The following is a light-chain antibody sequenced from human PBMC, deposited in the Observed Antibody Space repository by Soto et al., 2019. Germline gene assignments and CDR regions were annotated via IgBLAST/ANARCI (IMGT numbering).Light chain of an antibody. CDR2: VAS. CDR1: QTISSW. J-gene: IGKJ5*01. V-gene: IGKV1-39*01. Sequence: DIQMTQSPSTLSGSVGDRVTITCRASQTISSWLAWYQQKPGKAPNLLIYVASSLQSEVPSRFSGSGSGTDFTLTITSLQPEDFATYYCQQSYGTPITFGQGTRLEI. CDR3: QQSYGTPIT.